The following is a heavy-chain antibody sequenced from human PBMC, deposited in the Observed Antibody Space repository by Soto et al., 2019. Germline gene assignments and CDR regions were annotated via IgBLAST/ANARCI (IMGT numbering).Heavy chain of an antibody. CDR1: GYSFTNYW. CDR2: IDPSDSYT. D-gene: IGHD2-2*01. Sequence: PGESLKISCKGSGYSFTNYWISWVRQMPGKGLEWMGRIDPSDSYTNYSPSFQGHVTISADKSISTAYLQWSSLKASDTAMYYCARRLPYCSSTSCYYNYYGMDVWGQGTTVTVSS. CDR3: ARRLPYCSSTSCYYNYYGMDV. J-gene: IGHJ6*02. V-gene: IGHV5-10-1*01.